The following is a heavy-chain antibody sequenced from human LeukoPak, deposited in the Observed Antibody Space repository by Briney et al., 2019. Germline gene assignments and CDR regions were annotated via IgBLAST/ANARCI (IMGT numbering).Heavy chain of an antibody. Sequence: GGSLRLSCAASGFTFDDYGMSWVRQAPGKGLEWVSGINWNGGSTGYADSVKGRFTISRDNSKNTLYLQMNSLRAEDTAVYYCAKAHNYDFWSDHRGHFDYWGQGTLVTVSS. D-gene: IGHD3-3*01. CDR3: AKAHNYDFWSDHRGHFDY. J-gene: IGHJ4*02. CDR2: INWNGGST. V-gene: IGHV3-20*04. CDR1: GFTFDDYG.